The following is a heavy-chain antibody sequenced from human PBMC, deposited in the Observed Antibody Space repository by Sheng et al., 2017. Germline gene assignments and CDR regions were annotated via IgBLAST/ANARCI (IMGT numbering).Heavy chain of an antibody. CDR3: AKDERWGTMIVVVNDYFDY. CDR1: GFTFSSYA. D-gene: IGHD3-22*01. CDR2: ISGSGGST. Sequence: EVQLLESGGGLVQPGGSLRLSCAASGFTFSSYAMSWVRQAPGKGLEWVSAISGSGGSTYYADSVKGRFTISRDNSKNTLYLQMNSLRAEDTAVYYCAKDERWGTMIVVVNDYFDYWGQGTLVTVSS. J-gene: IGHJ4*02. V-gene: IGHV3-23*01.